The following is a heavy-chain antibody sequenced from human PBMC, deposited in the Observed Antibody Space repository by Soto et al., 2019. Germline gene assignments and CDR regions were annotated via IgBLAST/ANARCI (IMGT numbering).Heavy chain of an antibody. Sequence: SETLSLTCTVSGGSISSSSYYWGWIRHPPGKGLEWIGSIYYSGSTYYNPSLKSRVTISVDTSKNQFSLKLSSVTAADTAVYYCARVSIVVVPAAMQDWFDPWGQGTLVTVSS. J-gene: IGHJ5*02. CDR3: ARVSIVVVPAAMQDWFDP. V-gene: IGHV4-39*01. CDR2: IYYSGST. D-gene: IGHD2-2*01. CDR1: GGSISSSSYY.